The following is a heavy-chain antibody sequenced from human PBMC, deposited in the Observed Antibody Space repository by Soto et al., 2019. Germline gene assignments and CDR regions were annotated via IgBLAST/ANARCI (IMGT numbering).Heavy chain of an antibody. D-gene: IGHD3-10*01. J-gene: IGHJ4*02. Sequence: WTWIRQPPGKGLEWIGNIYYSGSTTYNPSLKSRVTISVDTSKNQFSLRLSSVTAADTAVYYCATHTANFYGSGSYYLPFDYWGQGTLVTVSS. V-gene: IGHV4-59*01. CDR3: ATHTANFYGSGSYYLPFDY. CDR2: IYYSGST.